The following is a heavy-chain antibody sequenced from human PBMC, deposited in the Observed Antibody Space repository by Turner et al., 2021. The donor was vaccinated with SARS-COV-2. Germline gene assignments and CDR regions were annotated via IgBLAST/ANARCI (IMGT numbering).Heavy chain of an antibody. Sequence: GFIFSDYWMDWVRQAPGKGLEWVAGIKQDGNEKYSVDSVKGRFTISRDNAKNSLYLQMNSLRAEDTAVYYCARIRGYSSFDYWGQGTLVTVSS. CDR1: GFIFSDYW. J-gene: IGHJ4*02. V-gene: IGHV3-7*04. D-gene: IGHD5-18*01. CDR2: IKQDGNEK. CDR3: ARIRGYSSFDY.